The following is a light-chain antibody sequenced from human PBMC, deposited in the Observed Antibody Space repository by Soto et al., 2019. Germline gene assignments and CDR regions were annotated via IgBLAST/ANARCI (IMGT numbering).Light chain of an antibody. CDR1: QSVSSNY. CDR3: QQYGSSPLWT. J-gene: IGKJ1*01. CDR2: GAS. V-gene: IGKV3-20*01. Sequence: EIVLTQSPGTLSLSPGEGATLSCRASQSVSSNYLAWYQQKPGQAPRLLIYGASTRATGIPARFSGGGSGTEFTLTISRLEPEDFAVYYCQQYGSSPLWTFGQGTKVDIK.